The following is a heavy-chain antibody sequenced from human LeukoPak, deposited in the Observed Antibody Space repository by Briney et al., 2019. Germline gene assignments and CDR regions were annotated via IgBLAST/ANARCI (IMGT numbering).Heavy chain of an antibody. CDR1: GGSFSGYY. D-gene: IGHD6-19*01. CDR2: INHSGST. J-gene: IGHJ4*02. Sequence: PSETLSLTCAVYGGSFSGYYWSWIRQPPGKGLEWIGEINHSGSTNYNPSLKSRVTISVDTSKNQFSLKLSSVTAADTAVYYCAGDSSGWYGRIDYWGQGTLVTVSS. V-gene: IGHV4-34*01. CDR3: AGDSSGWYGRIDY.